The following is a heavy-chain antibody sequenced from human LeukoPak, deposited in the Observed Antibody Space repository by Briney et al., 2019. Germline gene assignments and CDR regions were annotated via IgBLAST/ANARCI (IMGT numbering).Heavy chain of an antibody. D-gene: IGHD4-17*01. V-gene: IGHV4-31*03. CDR2: IYYSGST. CDR1: GGSISSGGYY. Sequence: PSETLSLTCTVSGGSISSGGYYWSWIRQHPGTGLEWIGYIYYSGSTYYNPSLKSRVTISVDTSKNQFSLKLSSVTAADTAVYYCARDWKDDYGDYNAFDIWGQGTMVTVSS. J-gene: IGHJ3*02. CDR3: ARDWKDDYGDYNAFDI.